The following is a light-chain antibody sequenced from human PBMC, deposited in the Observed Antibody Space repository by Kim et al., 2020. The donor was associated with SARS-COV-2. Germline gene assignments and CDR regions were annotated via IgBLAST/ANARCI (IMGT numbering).Light chain of an antibody. CDR3: QKYDNWPIT. CDR2: GAS. J-gene: IGKJ5*01. CDR1: QSVSTY. Sequence: EIVMTQSPATLSVSPGERATLSCRASQSVSTYLAWYQQRPGQAPRLLIHGASTRATGIPARFSGSGSGTEFTLTISSLQSEDFAVYYCQKYDNWPITFGQGTRLEIK. V-gene: IGKV3-15*01.